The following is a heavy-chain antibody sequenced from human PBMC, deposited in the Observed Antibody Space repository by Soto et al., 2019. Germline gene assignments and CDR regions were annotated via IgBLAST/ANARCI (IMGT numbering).Heavy chain of an antibody. V-gene: IGHV3-48*02. J-gene: IGHJ4*02. D-gene: IGHD2-15*01. CDR1: GFTFSSYA. Sequence: PGGSLRLSCAASGFTFSSYAMKWVRQAPGKGLERLSFISSTSGTIYYADSVKGRFTISRDNAKNSLYLQMNSLRDEDTAVYYFARLSVRYCSGGSCSQLDYWGQGTLVTVSS. CDR3: ARLSVRYCSGGSCSQLDY. CDR2: ISSTSGTI.